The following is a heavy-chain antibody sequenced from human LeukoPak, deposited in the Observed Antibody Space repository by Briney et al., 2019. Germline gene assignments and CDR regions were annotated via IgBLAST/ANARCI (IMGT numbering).Heavy chain of an antibody. D-gene: IGHD3-3*01. J-gene: IGHJ6*03. V-gene: IGHV1-69*05. CDR1: GGTFSSYA. CDR3: ARAIFGVVISSPGDYYMDV. Sequence: GSSVKVSCKASGGTFSSYAISWVRQAPGQGLEWMGGIIPIFGTANYAQKFQGRVTITTDESTSTAYMELSSLRSEDTAVYYCARAIFGVVISSPGDYYMDVWGKGTTVTVSS. CDR2: IIPIFGTA.